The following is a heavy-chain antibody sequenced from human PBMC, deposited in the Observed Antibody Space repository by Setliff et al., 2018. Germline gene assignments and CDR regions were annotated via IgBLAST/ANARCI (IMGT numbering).Heavy chain of an antibody. CDR2: MFWNGGE. J-gene: IGHJ4*02. CDR3: AHRQLGSAAAGASFDF. CDR1: GVSLSASGVG. Sequence: SGPTLVNPTETLTLTCSLSGVSLSASGVGVGWIRQPPGKALEWLALMFWNGGERYNPSLSSRLSIAKDTSRNEVVLTLINLDPLDTATYYCAHRQLGSAAAGASFDFWGRGTLGHRLL. D-gene: IGHD6-13*01. V-gene: IGHV2-5*01.